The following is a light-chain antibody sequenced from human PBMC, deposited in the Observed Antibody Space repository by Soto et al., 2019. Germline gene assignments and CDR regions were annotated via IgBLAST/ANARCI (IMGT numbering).Light chain of an antibody. CDR2: SAS. J-gene: IGKJ4*01. V-gene: IGKV3-15*01. Sequence: EILMTQSPATLSVSPGERATLSCRASQNIGTSLAWYQQKPGQAPRLLIYSASTRATGIPARFSGSGSGTEFTLTISSLQSEDFAVYYCQQYINWPPLTFGGGTRVEIK. CDR1: QNIGTS. CDR3: QQYINWPPLT.